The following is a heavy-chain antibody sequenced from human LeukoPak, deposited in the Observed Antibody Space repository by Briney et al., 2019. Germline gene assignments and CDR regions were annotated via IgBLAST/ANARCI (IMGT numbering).Heavy chain of an antibody. V-gene: IGHV3-48*03. CDR1: GFAFSSYE. CDR3: ARHAYRGY. Sequence: PGGSLRLSCAASGFAFSSYEMNWVRQAPGKGLEWVSYISSSGSTIYYADSVKGRFTISRDNAKNSLYLQMHSLRVEDTAVYYCARHAYRGYWGQGTLVTVSS. J-gene: IGHJ4*02. CDR2: ISSSGSTI.